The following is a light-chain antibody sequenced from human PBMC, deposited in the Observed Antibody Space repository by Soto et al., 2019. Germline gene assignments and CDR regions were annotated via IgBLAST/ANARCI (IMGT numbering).Light chain of an antibody. V-gene: IGKV3-20*01. CDR3: QHYGTAAL. CDR2: GAS. CDR1: QSVSSSY. J-gene: IGKJ3*01. Sequence: EIVLTQSPGTLSLSPGERATLSCRASQSVSSSYLAWYQQKPGQAPRLLIYGASNRATGIPDRFSVSASGTDFTLTISRLEPEYFAVYYCQHYGTAALFGPGTKGDIK.